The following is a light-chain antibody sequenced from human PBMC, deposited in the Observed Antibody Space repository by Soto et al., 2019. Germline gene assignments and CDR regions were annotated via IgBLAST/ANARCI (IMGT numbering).Light chain of an antibody. CDR1: QGISSW. Sequence: DIQITQSPSSVSASVGDRVTITCRASQGISSWLAWSQQKPGKAPNLLTYAASSLKSGVPSSFSGSGSGTDFTRTISGVNPEDFATYYYKQADTFHLTFGGGTKVEL. V-gene: IGKV1-12*01. CDR3: KQADTFHLT. J-gene: IGKJ4*01. CDR2: AAS.